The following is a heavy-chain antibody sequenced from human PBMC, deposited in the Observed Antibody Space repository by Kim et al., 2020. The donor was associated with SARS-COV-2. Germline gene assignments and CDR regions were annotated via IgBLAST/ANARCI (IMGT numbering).Heavy chain of an antibody. CDR2: IYYSGST. Sequence: SETLSLTCTVSGGSISSYYWSWIRQPPGKGLEWIGYIYYSGSTNYNPSLKSRVTISVDTSKNQFSLKLSSVTAADTAVYYCARSIAQRWFDPWGQGTLVTVSS. D-gene: IGHD6-13*01. J-gene: IGHJ5*02. V-gene: IGHV4-59*13. CDR3: ARSIAQRWFDP. CDR1: GGSISSYY.